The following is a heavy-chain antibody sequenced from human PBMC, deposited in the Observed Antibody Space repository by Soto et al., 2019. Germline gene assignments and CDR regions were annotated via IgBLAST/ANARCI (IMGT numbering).Heavy chain of an antibody. V-gene: IGHV3-53*02. CDR1: GFIVSSTL. D-gene: IGHD1-26*01. CDR3: ARSYAL. CDR2: VYGGGVT. Sequence: EVHLVETGGGLIQPGVSLRLSCAASGFIVSSTLMGWARQAPGKGLEWVSVVYGGGVTSYTDSVRGRFAISRANSKNTLYLQMNSLRDEDTAFYYCARSYALGGQGALVIVSS. J-gene: IGHJ4*02.